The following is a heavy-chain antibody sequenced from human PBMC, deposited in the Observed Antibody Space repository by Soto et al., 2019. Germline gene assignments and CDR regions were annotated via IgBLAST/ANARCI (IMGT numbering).Heavy chain of an antibody. CDR2: ISYDGRNK. V-gene: IGHV3-30*04. D-gene: IGHD6-19*01. CDR3: VKDGSSGWPYFYDMDV. CDR1: GFTFSSYA. J-gene: IGHJ6*02. Sequence: GGSLRLSCAASGFTFSSYAMHWVRQAPGKGLEWVAVISYDGRNKYYADAVKGRFTISRDNSKNTLYLQMSSLRAEDAAVYYCVKDGSSGWPYFYDMDVWGQGTTVTVSS.